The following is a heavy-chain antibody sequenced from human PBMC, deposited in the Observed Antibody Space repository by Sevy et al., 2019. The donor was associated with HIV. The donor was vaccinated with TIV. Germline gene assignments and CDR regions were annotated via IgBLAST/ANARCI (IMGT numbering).Heavy chain of an antibody. CDR2: IYPGDSDT. D-gene: IGHD3-9*01. Sequence: GESLKISCKGSGYSFTSYWIGWVRQMPGKGLEWMGIIYPGDSDTRYSPSFQGQVTISADKSIITAYLQWSSLKASDTAMYYCARHPHDILTGYYGMDVWGQGTTVTVSS. CDR1: GYSFTSYW. V-gene: IGHV5-51*01. J-gene: IGHJ6*02. CDR3: ARHPHDILTGYYGMDV.